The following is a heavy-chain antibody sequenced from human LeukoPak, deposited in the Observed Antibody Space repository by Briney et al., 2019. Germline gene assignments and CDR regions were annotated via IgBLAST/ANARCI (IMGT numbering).Heavy chain of an antibody. CDR1: GFTFSNYG. D-gene: IGHD3-16*02. Sequence: GGSLRLSCADSGFTFSNYGMHWVRQSPGRGLEWVAFLSFDGSNEFYADSLKGRFTISRDNSKDTLYLQMDSLRAEDTALYYCAREEHDYVWGSYRYYYYYGIDVWGQGTTVTVSS. CDR3: AREEHDYVWGSYRYYYYYGIDV. CDR2: LSFDGSNE. V-gene: IGHV3-30*03. J-gene: IGHJ6*02.